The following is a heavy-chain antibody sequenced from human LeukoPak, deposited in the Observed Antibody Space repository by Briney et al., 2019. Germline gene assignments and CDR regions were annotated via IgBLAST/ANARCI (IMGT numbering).Heavy chain of an antibody. D-gene: IGHD6-13*01. CDR3: ARDWQQLVFDY. J-gene: IGHJ4*02. CDR2: ISYDGSNK. CDR1: GFTFSKAG. V-gene: IGHV3-30-3*01. Sequence: GGSLRLSCAASGFTFSKAGMDWVRQAPGKGLEWVAVISYDGSNKYYADSVKGRFTISRDNSKNTLYLQMNSLRAEDTAVYYCARDWQQLVFDYWGQGTLVTVSS.